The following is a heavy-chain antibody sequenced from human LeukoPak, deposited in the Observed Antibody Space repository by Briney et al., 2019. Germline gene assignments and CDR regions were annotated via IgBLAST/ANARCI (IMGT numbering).Heavy chain of an antibody. Sequence: GGSLRLSCVASGFTFSNYWMHWVRQAPGKGLVWVSRINSDGSRISYADSVKGRFTISRDNAKNTLYLQMNSLRAEDTAVYYCAKDGGSTNFDLWGRGTLVTVSS. CDR2: INSDGSRI. D-gene: IGHD5/OR15-5a*01. CDR3: AKDGGSTNFDL. CDR1: GFTFSNYW. J-gene: IGHJ2*01. V-gene: IGHV3-74*01.